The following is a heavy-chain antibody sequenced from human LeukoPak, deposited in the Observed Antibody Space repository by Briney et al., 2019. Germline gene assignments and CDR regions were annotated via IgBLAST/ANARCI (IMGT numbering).Heavy chain of an antibody. CDR1: GFTFSNYA. V-gene: IGHV3-30-3*01. Sequence: GGSLRLSCAVSGFTFSNYAMYWVRQAPGKGLEWVAVISYDGSKKYYADSVKGRFTISRDNSKNTLYLQMNSLRAEDTAVYYCARDGFDSSATYFDYWGQGTLVTVSS. D-gene: IGHD3-22*01. J-gene: IGHJ4*02. CDR3: ARDGFDSSATYFDY. CDR2: ISYDGSKK.